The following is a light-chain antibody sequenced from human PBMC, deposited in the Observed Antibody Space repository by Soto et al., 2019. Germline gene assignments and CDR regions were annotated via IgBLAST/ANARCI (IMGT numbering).Light chain of an antibody. Sequence: EIVMTQSPATLSVSPGERATLSCRASPSTSTNLAWYQQKPGQPPRLLIYFASTRATGIPARFSGSGSGTEFTLTISSLQSEDFAVYYCQQYNNWPITFGQGTRLEI. CDR3: QQYNNWPIT. J-gene: IGKJ5*01. CDR2: FAS. CDR1: PSTSTN. V-gene: IGKV3-15*01.